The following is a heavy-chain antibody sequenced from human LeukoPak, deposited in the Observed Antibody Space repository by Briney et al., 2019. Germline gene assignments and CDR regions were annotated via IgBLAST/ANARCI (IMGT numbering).Heavy chain of an antibody. Sequence: PGGSLRLSRAASGFTFSSYSMNWVRQAPGKGLEWVSYISSSSSTIYYADSVKGRFTISRDNAKNSLYLQMNSLRAEDTAVYYCARGRDEIGAFDIWGQGTMVTVSS. CDR3: ARGRDEIGAFDI. CDR1: GFTFSSYS. CDR2: ISSSSSTI. J-gene: IGHJ3*02. V-gene: IGHV3-48*04.